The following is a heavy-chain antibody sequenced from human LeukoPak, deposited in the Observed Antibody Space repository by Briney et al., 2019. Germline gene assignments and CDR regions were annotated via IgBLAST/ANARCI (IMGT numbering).Heavy chain of an antibody. D-gene: IGHD6-13*01. Sequence: ASVKVSCKASGGTFISYAMSWVGQAPGQGLEWMGGIMPIFGTAKYAQKFQGRVTITADKSTSTAYMELSSLISEDTAVYYCAREYAAGQDYYYYYYMDVWGKGTTVTVSS. V-gene: IGHV1-69*06. J-gene: IGHJ6*03. CDR1: GGTFISYA. CDR3: AREYAAGQDYYYYYYMDV. CDR2: IMPIFGTA.